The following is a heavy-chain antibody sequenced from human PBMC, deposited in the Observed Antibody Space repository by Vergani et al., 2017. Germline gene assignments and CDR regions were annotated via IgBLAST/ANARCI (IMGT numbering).Heavy chain of an antibody. CDR1: GFTFDDYA. Sequence: EVQLLESGGGLVQPGRSLRLSCAASGFTFDDYAMHWVRQAPGKGLEWVSGISWNSGSIGYADSVKGRFTISRDNAKNSLYLQMNSLRAEDTALYYCAKDFDSSGYPYWYFDLWGRGTLVTVSS. D-gene: IGHD3-22*01. CDR3: AKDFDSSGYPYWYFDL. J-gene: IGHJ2*01. CDR2: ISWNSGSI. V-gene: IGHV3-9*01.